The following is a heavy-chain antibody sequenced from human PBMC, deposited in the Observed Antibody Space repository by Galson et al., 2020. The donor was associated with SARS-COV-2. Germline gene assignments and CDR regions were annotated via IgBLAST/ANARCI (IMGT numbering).Heavy chain of an antibody. CDR2: IYYSGST. Sequence: WETLSLTCTVSGGSISSSSYYWGWIRQPPGKGLEWIGSIYYSGSTYYNPSLKSRVTISVDTSKNQFSLKLSSVTAADTAVYYGVTGYYYDKRSDAFDIRGQGTMVTVSS. V-gene: IGHV4-39*01. CDR1: GGSISSSSYY. J-gene: IGHJ3*02. D-gene: IGHD3-22*01. CDR3: VTGYYYDKRSDAFDI.